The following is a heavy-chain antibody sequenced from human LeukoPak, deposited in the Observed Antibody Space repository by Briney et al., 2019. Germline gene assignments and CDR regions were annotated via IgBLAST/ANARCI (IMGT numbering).Heavy chain of an antibody. J-gene: IGHJ6*02. CDR1: GFTFSTHA. V-gene: IGHV3-23*01. CDR2: ISGSGSGT. Sequence: GGSLRLSCAASGFTFSTHAMSWLRQAPRKGLEWVSGISGSGSGTYYADSVRGRFTISRDNSKNTLSLHMSSLRAEDTAVYYCANQPLPAIPGYYRYGTEVWGQGTTVTVS. D-gene: IGHD2-2*01. CDR3: ANQPLPAIPGYYRYGTEV.